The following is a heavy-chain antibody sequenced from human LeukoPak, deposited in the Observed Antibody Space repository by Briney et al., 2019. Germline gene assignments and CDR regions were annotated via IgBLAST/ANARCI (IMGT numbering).Heavy chain of an antibody. D-gene: IGHD3-9*01. CDR3: ARVDYDILTGYYIYAFDI. V-gene: IGHV3-21*01. Sequence: GGSLRLSCAASGFTFSSYSMNWVRQAPGKGLEWVSSISGSSSYIYYADSVKGRFTISRDNAKNSLYLQMNSLRAEDAAVYYCARVDYDILTGYYIYAFDIWGQGTMVTVSS. CDR1: GFTFSSYS. CDR2: ISGSSSYI. J-gene: IGHJ3*02.